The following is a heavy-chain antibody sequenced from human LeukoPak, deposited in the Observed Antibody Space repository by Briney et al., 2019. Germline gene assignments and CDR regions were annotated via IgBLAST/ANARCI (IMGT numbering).Heavy chain of an antibody. J-gene: IGHJ4*02. V-gene: IGHV4-59*08. CDR2: IYYSGST. Sequence: PSETLSLTCTVSGDSISSYYWSWIRQPPGKGLEWIAYIYYSGSTNYNPSLKSRVTISVDTSKNQFSLKLSSVTAADTAVYYCARLRLVYCSGGSCDYYFDYWGQGTLVTVSS. D-gene: IGHD2-15*01. CDR3: ARLRLVYCSGGSCDYYFDY. CDR1: GDSISSYY.